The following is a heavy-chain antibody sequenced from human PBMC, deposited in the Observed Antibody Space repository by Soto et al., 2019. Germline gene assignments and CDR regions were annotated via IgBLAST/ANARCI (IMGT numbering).Heavy chain of an antibody. D-gene: IGHD3-3*01. V-gene: IGHV3-53*05. Sequence: HPGGSLRLSCAASGFTVSSIYMSWVRQAPGKGLEWVSVIYSGGSTYYADSVKGRFTISRDNSKNTLYLQMNSLRSEDTAVYYCARDNSRVTIFGVVTRFDYWGQGTLVTVSS. CDR1: GFTVSSIY. J-gene: IGHJ4*02. CDR3: ARDNSRVTIFGVVTRFDY. CDR2: IYSGGST.